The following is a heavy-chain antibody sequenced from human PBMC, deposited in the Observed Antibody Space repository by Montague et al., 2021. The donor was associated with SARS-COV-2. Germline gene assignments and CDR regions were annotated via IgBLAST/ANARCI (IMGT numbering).Heavy chain of an antibody. Sequence: SETLSLTCAVYGGSFNDYYWSWIRQAPGKGLEWIGEINHSGSAKYNPYNPSLRSRVTMSVDKSKNQFSLKLSSVTAADTAVYHCAVNSNYYYYYGMDVWGQGTTVTVSS. D-gene: IGHD4-11*01. J-gene: IGHJ6*02. CDR2: INHSGSA. CDR1: GGSFNDYY. V-gene: IGHV4-34*01. CDR3: AVNSNYYYYYGMDV.